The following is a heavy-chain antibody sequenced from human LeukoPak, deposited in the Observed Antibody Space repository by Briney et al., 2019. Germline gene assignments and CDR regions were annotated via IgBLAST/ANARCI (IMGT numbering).Heavy chain of an antibody. CDR1: GYTLTKLS. Sequence: GASVKVSCKVSGYTLTKLSMHWVRQAPGKGLEWMGGFDPEDGETIYAQKFQGRVTMTEDTSTDTAYMELSSLRAEDTAVYYCASSGRTGSSGWYQWVLDHWGQGTLVTVSS. CDR2: FDPEDGET. D-gene: IGHD6-19*01. CDR3: ASSGRTGSSGWYQWVLDH. V-gene: IGHV1-24*01. J-gene: IGHJ4*02.